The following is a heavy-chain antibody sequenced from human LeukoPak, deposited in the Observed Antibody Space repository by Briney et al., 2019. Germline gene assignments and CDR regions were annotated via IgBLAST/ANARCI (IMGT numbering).Heavy chain of an antibody. CDR1: GGSISSYY. D-gene: IGHD5-18*01. Sequence: SETLSLTCTVSGGSISSYYWSWIRQPAGKGLEWIGRIYTSGSTNYNPSLKSRVTMSVDTSKNQFSLKLSSVTAADTAVYYCARDSDTAMGLVFDYWGRGTLVTVSS. V-gene: IGHV4-4*07. CDR2: IYTSGST. J-gene: IGHJ4*02. CDR3: ARDSDTAMGLVFDY.